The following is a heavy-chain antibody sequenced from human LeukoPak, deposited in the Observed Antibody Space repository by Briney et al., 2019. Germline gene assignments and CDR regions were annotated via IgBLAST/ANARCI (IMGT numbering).Heavy chain of an antibody. D-gene: IGHD3-10*01. CDR2: IYSGGST. CDR1: GFTVSGTY. Sequence: GGSLRLSCAVSGFTVSGTYMSWVRQAPGKGLEWVSVIYSGGSTYYADSVRGRFTISRDDSKNTLYLQMNSLRAEDTAVYYCAKELYYYGSGISDYWGQGTLVTVSS. V-gene: IGHV3-53*01. J-gene: IGHJ4*02. CDR3: AKELYYYGSGISDY.